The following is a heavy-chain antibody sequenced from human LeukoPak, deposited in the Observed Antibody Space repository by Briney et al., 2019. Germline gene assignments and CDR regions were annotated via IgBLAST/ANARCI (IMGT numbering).Heavy chain of an antibody. CDR3: AQCRVGPIAVAGPCDY. J-gene: IGHJ4*02. CDR1: GGSISSGDYY. V-gene: IGHV4-39*07. CDR2: INHSGST. D-gene: IGHD6-19*01. Sequence: MPSETLSLTCTVSGGSISSGDYYWSWIRQPPGKGLEWIGEINHSGSTNYNPSLKSRVTISVDTSKNQFSLKLSSVTAADTAVYYCAQCRVGPIAVAGPCDYWGQGTLVTVSS.